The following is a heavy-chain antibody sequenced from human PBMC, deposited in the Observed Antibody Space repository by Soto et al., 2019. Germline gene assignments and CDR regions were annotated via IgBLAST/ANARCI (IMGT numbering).Heavy chain of an antibody. V-gene: IGHV1-46*01. D-gene: IGHD5-18*01. CDR2: INPSGFST. Sequence: QVQLVQSGAEVKKPGASVKISCKASGYTFSSSCIHWVRQAPGQGLEWMGLINPSGFSTDYAQTFQGRVTVTRDTSTSTVYMELSSLRSEDTAVYYCASGGYTYGFSAMDVWGPGTTVAVSS. CDR1: GYTFSSSC. CDR3: ASGGYTYGFSAMDV. J-gene: IGHJ6*02.